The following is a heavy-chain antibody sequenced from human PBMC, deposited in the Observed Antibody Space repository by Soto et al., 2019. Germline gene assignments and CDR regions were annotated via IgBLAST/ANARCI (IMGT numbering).Heavy chain of an antibody. V-gene: IGHV5-51*01. D-gene: IGHD3-10*01. CDR2: IYPGDSDT. Sequence: GESLKISCKGSGYSFTSYWIGWVRQMPGKGLEWMGIIYPGDSDTRYSPSFQGQVTISADKSISTAYLQWSSLKASDTAMYYCARGRITMVRGVIHPNFDYWGQGTLVTVSS. J-gene: IGHJ4*02. CDR3: ARGRITMVRGVIHPNFDY. CDR1: GYSFTSYW.